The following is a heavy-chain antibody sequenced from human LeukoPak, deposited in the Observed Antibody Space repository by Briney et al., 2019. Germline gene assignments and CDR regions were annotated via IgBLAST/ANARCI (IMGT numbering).Heavy chain of an antibody. CDR3: ARFYCGADCYFYFDY. CDR2: ISYGGSDK. CDR1: GFTFSDYA. J-gene: IGHJ4*02. D-gene: IGHD2-21*02. Sequence: AGGSLRLSCAASGFTFSDYAMNWVRQAPGKGLEWVAVISYGGSDKYYADSVKGRFTISRDNSKNTLYLQMNSLRAEDTAMYYCARFYCGADCYFYFDYWGQGTLVTVSS. V-gene: IGHV3-30*04.